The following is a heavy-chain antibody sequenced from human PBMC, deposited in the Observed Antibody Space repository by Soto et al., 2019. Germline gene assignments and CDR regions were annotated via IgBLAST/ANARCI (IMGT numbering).Heavy chain of an antibody. CDR1: GGTFSSYA. Sequence: QVQLVQSGAEVKKPGSSVKVSCKASGGTFSSYAISWVRQAPGQGLEWMGGIIPIFGTANYAQKFQGRVTITADESXXTAYMELSSLRSEDTAVYYCATQGLPNYYYDGMDVWGQGTTVTVSS. CDR3: ATQGLPNYYYDGMDV. D-gene: IGHD5-18*01. CDR2: IIPIFGTA. J-gene: IGHJ6*02. V-gene: IGHV1-69*12.